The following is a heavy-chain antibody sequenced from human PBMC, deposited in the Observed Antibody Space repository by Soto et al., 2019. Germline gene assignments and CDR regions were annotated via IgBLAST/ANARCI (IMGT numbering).Heavy chain of an antibody. Sequence: GGSLRLSCAASGFTFSSYGMHWVRQAPGKGLEWVAVISYDGSNKYYADSVKGGFTISRDNSKNTLYLQMNSLRAEDTAVYYCAKGGSSWTFDYWGQGTLVTVSS. CDR3: AKGGSSWTFDY. CDR2: ISYDGSNK. J-gene: IGHJ4*02. D-gene: IGHD6-13*01. V-gene: IGHV3-30*18. CDR1: GFTFSSYG.